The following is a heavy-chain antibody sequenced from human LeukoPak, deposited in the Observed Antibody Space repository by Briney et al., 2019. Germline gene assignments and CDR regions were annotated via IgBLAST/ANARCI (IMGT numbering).Heavy chain of an antibody. CDR2: INEDGSDI. Sequence: GRSLRLSCAASGFVFSSRWMGWVRQAPGKGLEWVANINEDGSDIYYVDSVRGRFTISRDNARSSLFLQMHSLRVEDTALYYCARHGQSSFDFWGQGVMVTVSS. CDR1: GFVFSSRW. CDR3: ARHGQSSFDF. J-gene: IGHJ4*02. V-gene: IGHV3-7*03. D-gene: IGHD4-17*01.